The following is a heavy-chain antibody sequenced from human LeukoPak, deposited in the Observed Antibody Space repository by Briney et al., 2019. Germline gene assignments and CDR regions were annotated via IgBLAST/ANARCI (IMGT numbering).Heavy chain of an antibody. CDR2: IRSKAYGGTT. CDR1: GFTFGDYA. Sequence: PGGSLRLSCTASGFTFGDYAMSWFRQAPGKGLEWVGFIRSKAYGGTTEYAASVKGRFTISRDDSNSIAYLQMNSLKTEDTAVYFCAHRDTAMVRVDYWGQGTLVTVSS. D-gene: IGHD5-18*01. J-gene: IGHJ4*02. V-gene: IGHV3-49*03. CDR3: AHRDTAMVRVDY.